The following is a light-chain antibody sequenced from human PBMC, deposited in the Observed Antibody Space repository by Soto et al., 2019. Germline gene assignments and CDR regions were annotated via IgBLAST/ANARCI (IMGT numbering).Light chain of an antibody. J-gene: IGKJ1*01. CDR2: TAS. Sequence: DFKLTQSPSFLSASVGDRVTITCRASQGITNYLAWYQQKPGKAPKPLIYTASTLQSGVPSRFSGSGAGAEFTLTITGLQPEDFATYFCQQFHTYPWTFGQGTKVDIK. CDR3: QQFHTYPWT. V-gene: IGKV1-9*01. CDR1: QGITNY.